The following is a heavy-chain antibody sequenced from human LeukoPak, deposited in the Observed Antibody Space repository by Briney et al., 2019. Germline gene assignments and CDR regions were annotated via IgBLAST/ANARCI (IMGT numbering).Heavy chain of an antibody. CDR1: GGTFSGHG. D-gene: IGHD3-10*01. CDR2: IIPIFGTA. CDR3: AREVYGSGSYYKFLYWFDP. Sequence: SVKVSCKASGGTFSGHGISWVRQAPGQGLEWMGGIIPIFGTANYAQKLQGRVTITADESTSTAYMELSSLRSEDTAVYYCAREVYGSGSYYKFLYWFDPWGQGTLVTVSS. V-gene: IGHV1-69*01. J-gene: IGHJ5*02.